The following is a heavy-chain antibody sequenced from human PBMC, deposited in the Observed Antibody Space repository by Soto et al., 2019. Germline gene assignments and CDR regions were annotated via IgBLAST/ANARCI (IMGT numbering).Heavy chain of an antibody. V-gene: IGHV3-23*01. J-gene: IGHJ5*02. CDR2: ISDSGGRT. CDR3: AKSLNINWKNWFDP. CDR1: GFTFSSSA. Sequence: EEQLLESGGGLVQPGEFLRLSCAASGFTFSSSAMNWVRQAPGKGLEWVSIISDSGGRTYYADSVRGRFTISRDNSKNTLYLQMNSLRAEDTAVYYCAKSLNINWKNWFDPWGQGTLVTVSS. D-gene: IGHD1-1*01.